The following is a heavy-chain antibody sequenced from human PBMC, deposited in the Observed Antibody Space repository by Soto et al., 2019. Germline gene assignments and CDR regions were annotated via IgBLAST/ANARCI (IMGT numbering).Heavy chain of an antibody. Sequence: EVQLVESGGGLVQPGGSLRLSCAASGFTVSSNYMSWVRQAPGKGLEWVSVIYSGGSTYYADSVKGRFTLSRDNSKNTLYLQMNSLRAEDTAVYYCARDPGRSYGPDWGQGTLVTVSS. D-gene: IGHD1-26*01. CDR2: IYSGGST. CDR3: ARDPGRSYGPD. J-gene: IGHJ4*02. V-gene: IGHV3-66*01. CDR1: GFTVSSNY.